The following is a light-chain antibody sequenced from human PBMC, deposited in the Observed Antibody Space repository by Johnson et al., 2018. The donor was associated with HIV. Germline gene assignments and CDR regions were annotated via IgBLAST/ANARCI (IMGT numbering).Light chain of an antibody. Sequence: QSILTQPPSVYAAPGQKVTISCSGSSSNIGNSYISWYQLLPGSPPKLLVFKNNERPSGIPDRFSGSNSGTSATLDITGLQTGDEADYYCATWDTSLSTGGVFGTGTKVTVL. CDR1: SSNIGNSY. CDR3: ATWDTSLSTGGV. V-gene: IGLV1-51*02. J-gene: IGLJ1*01. CDR2: KNN.